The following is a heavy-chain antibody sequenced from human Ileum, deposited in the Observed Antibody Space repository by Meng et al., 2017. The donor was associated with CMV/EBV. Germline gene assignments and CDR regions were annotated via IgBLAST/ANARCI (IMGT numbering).Heavy chain of an antibody. J-gene: IGHJ6*02. D-gene: IGHD6-6*01. Sequence: ASVKVSCKASGYTFTSYDINWVRQATGQGLEWMGWMNPNSGNTGYAQKFQGRVTMTRNTSISTAYMELSSLRSEDTAVYYCARLDMGDSSSSPYYYYGMDVWGQGTTVTVSS. CDR1: GYTFTSYD. V-gene: IGHV1-8*01. CDR3: ARLDMGDSSSSPYYYYGMDV. CDR2: MNPNSGNT.